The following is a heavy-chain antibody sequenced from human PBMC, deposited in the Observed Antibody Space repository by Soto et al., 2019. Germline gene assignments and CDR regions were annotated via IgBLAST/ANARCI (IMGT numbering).Heavy chain of an antibody. CDR1: GFTFSSYS. Sequence: VQLVEAGGGLVQPGGYLRHSCSDSGFTFSSYSMSGVRKAPGKGLEWVANIKQAGSEKYYVDSVKGRFTLSRDNAKNSLYLQMNSLRADETAVYYCARWALVVRDYRGQGTLVTVYS. CDR2: IKQAGSEK. CDR3: ARWALVVRDY. J-gene: IGHJ4*02. D-gene: IGHD2-2*01. V-gene: IGHV3-7*01.